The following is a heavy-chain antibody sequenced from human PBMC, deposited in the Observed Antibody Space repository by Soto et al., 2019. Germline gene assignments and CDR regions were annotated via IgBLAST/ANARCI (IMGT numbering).Heavy chain of an antibody. V-gene: IGHV3-49*03. CDR1: RFTLRDYH. CDR3: TRAIRLSGDAFDI. J-gene: IGHJ3*02. D-gene: IGHD3-3*01. CDR2: IRTAAYGGTT. Sequence: GGALRLSCTPSRFTLRDYHMSSLCQAPGKGLEWVAYIRTAAYGGTTEYAASVRDRFTISRDDSESIASLQMNSLKTEDTAVYFCTRAIRLSGDAFDIWGQGTMVTVSS.